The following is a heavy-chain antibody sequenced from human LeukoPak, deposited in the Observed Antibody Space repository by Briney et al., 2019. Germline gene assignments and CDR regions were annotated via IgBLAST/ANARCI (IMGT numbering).Heavy chain of an antibody. Sequence: SETLSLTCTVSGGSISSSRYYWDWIRQPPGKGLEWIGSIYFSGNTYYNPSLESRVTISVDPSKNQSSLKVGSVTAADTAVYYCARDLSTVYDSINWFDPWGQGTLVTVSS. CDR1: GGSISSSRYY. V-gene: IGHV4-39*02. CDR3: ARDLSTVYDSINWFDP. CDR2: IYFSGNT. J-gene: IGHJ5*02. D-gene: IGHD3-22*01.